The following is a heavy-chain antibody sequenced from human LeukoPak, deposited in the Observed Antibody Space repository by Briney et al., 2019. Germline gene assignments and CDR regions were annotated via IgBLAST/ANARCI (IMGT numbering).Heavy chain of an antibody. CDR3: AKDLPVHSSGWYDAFDI. J-gene: IGHJ3*02. V-gene: IGHV3-9*01. CDR2: ISWNSGSI. D-gene: IGHD6-19*01. Sequence: GGSLRLSCAASGFTFDDYAMHWVRQAPGKGLEWVSGISWNSGSIGYADSVKGRFTISRDNAKNSLYLQMNSLRAEDTALYYCAKDLPVHSSGWYDAFDIWGQGTMVTVSS. CDR1: GFTFDDYA.